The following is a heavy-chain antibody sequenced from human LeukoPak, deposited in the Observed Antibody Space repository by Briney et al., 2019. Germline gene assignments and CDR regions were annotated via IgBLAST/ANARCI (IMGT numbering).Heavy chain of an antibody. CDR1: GYTFTSYG. Sequence: ASVKVSCKASGYTFTSYGISWVRQAPGQGLEWMGWISAYNGNTNYAQKLQGRVTMTTDTSTSTACMELRSLRSDDTAVYYCARPRVYNWNDNYYYGMDVWGKGTTVTVSS. CDR3: ARPRVYNWNDNYYYGMDV. D-gene: IGHD1-1*01. J-gene: IGHJ6*04. CDR2: ISAYNGNT. V-gene: IGHV1-18*04.